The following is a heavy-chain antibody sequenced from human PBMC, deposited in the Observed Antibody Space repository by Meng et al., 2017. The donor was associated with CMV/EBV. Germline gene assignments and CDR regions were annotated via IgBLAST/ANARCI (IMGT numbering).Heavy chain of an antibody. CDR1: GFTFTGCY. Sequence: ASVKVSCKASGFTFTGCYIHWVRQAPGQGLEWMGWIDPSSGGTNYAQRFQGRVTMTRDTSISTAYMELTRLRSDDTAVYYCARTAYNSGWWGGDYYSGMDVWGQGTTVTVSS. CDR3: ARTAYNSGWWGGDYYSGMDV. V-gene: IGHV1-2*02. J-gene: IGHJ6*02. CDR2: IDPSSGGT. D-gene: IGHD6-19*01.